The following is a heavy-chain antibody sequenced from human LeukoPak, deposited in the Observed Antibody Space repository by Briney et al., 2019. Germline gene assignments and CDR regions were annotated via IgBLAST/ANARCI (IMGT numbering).Heavy chain of an antibody. Sequence: SETLSLTCTVSGGSISSYYWTWIRQPAGKGLEWIGRIYASGSTNYNPSLKSRVTMSVDTSKNQFSLKLTSVAAADTAVYYCAREYSSSSGKNAFDIWGQGTLVTVSS. CDR1: GGSISSYY. D-gene: IGHD6-6*01. CDR3: AREYSSSSGKNAFDI. V-gene: IGHV4-4*07. J-gene: IGHJ3*02. CDR2: IYASGST.